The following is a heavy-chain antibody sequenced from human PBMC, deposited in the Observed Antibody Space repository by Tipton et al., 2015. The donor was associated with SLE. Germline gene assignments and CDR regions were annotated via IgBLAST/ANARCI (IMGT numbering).Heavy chain of an antibody. CDR2: ISYDGSNK. CDR3: ARAGYYDSSGNDY. D-gene: IGHD3-22*01. V-gene: IGHV3-30*03. Sequence: QLVQSGGGVVQPGRSLRLSCAASGFTFSSYGIHWVRQAPGKGLEWVAVISYDGSNKYYADSVKGRFTISRDNAKNSLYLQMNSLRAEDTALYYCARAGYYDSSGNDYWGQGTLVTVSS. CDR1: GFTFSSYG. J-gene: IGHJ4*02.